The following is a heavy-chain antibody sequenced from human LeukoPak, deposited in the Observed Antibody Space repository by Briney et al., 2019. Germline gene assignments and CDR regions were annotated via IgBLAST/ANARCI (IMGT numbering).Heavy chain of an antibody. CDR2: IYSGGST. V-gene: IGHV3-66*02. Sequence: GGSLRLSCAASGFTVSSNYMSWVRQAPGKGLEWVSVIYSGGSTYYADSVKGRFTISGDNSKNTLYLQMNSLRAEDTAVYYCARDSAYYYDSSGYWGGVDYWGQGTLVTVSS. J-gene: IGHJ4*02. D-gene: IGHD3-22*01. CDR1: GFTVSSNY. CDR3: ARDSAYYYDSSGYWGGVDY.